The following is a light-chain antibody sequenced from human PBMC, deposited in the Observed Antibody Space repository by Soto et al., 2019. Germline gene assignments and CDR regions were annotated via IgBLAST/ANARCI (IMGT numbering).Light chain of an antibody. V-gene: IGLV2-23*01. CDR2: EDT. Sequence: QSVLTQPASVSGSPGQSITISCTGTNSDVGSYNLVSWYQQHPGKAPKLMIYEDTKRPSGVSNRFSGSRSGNTASLTVSGLQAEDETDYYCCSYAGSSTYVFGTGTKLTVL. CDR3: CSYAGSSTYV. J-gene: IGLJ1*01. CDR1: NSDVGSYNL.